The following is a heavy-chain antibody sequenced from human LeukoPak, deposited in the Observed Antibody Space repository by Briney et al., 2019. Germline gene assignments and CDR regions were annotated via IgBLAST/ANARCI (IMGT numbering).Heavy chain of an antibody. CDR3: ARDGGVAGTWGN. CDR1: GGSISSSSYC. V-gene: IGHV4-39*07. D-gene: IGHD6-19*01. Sequence: PSETLSLTCTVSGGSISSSSYCWGWIRQPPGKGLEWIGSIYYSGSTYYNPSLKSRVTISVDTSKNQFSLKLSSVTAADTAVYYCARDGGVAGTWGNWGQGTLVTVSS. J-gene: IGHJ4*02. CDR2: IYYSGST.